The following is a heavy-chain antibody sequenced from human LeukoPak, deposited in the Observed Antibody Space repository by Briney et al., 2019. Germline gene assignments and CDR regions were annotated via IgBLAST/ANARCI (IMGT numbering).Heavy chain of an antibody. D-gene: IGHD5-12*01. J-gene: IGHJ4*02. CDR1: GFTFSSYA. CDR2: SGSGVNT. V-gene: IGHV3-23*01. Sequence: PGGSLRPSCAASGFTFSSYAMSWVRQAPGKGLEWVSASGSGVNTYYADSVMGRFTISRDNSKNTLYLQVNSLRAEDTAVYYCGKGLNRDYSGVGDSWGQGTLVTVSS. CDR3: GKGLNRDYSGVGDS.